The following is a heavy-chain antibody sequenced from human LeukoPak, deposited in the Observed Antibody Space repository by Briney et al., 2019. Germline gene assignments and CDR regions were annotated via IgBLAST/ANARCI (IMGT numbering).Heavy chain of an antibody. CDR1: GGSISSYY. Sequence: PSETLSLTCTVSGGSISSYYWSWIRQPPGKGLERIGYIYYSGSTNYNPSLKGRVTISVDTSKNQFSLKLSSVTAADTAVYYCASYSGYDKTFDYWGQGTLVTVSS. V-gene: IGHV4-59*01. CDR2: IYYSGST. D-gene: IGHD5-12*01. CDR3: ASYSGYDKTFDY. J-gene: IGHJ4*02.